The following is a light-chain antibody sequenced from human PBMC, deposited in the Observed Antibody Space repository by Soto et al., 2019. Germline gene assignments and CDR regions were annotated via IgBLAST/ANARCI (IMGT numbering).Light chain of an antibody. Sequence: DIQMTQSPSSLSASVGDRVTITCRASQGISGHLNWYQQKPGEAPNLLIFAASSLQSGVPSRFSGSGSGTDFTLIITSLQPEDLATYYCQQFHTTPTFGQGTKLEIK. CDR2: AAS. V-gene: IGKV1-39*01. CDR3: QQFHTTPT. CDR1: QGISGH. J-gene: IGKJ2*01.